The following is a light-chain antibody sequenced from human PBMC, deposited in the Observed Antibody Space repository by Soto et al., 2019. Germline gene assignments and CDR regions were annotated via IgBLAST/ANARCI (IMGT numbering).Light chain of an antibody. CDR2: DVS. V-gene: IGKV3-11*01. CDR1: QNISNY. CDR3: QQRSNWPRT. Sequence: IVLTQSPATLSVSPGERATLSCRASQNISNYLIWYQQKPGQAPRLLIYDVSNRATDIPARFSGSGSGTDFTLIISSLEPEDLAVYFCQQRSNWPRTFGQGTKVEIK. J-gene: IGKJ1*01.